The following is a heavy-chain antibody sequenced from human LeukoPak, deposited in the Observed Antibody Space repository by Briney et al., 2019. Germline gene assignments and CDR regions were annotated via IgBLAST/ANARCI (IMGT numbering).Heavy chain of an antibody. J-gene: IGHJ4*02. V-gene: IGHV4-59*01. CDR3: AREGWLQAPGYFDS. D-gene: IGHD5-24*01. CDR2: IYYTGST. CDR1: GGSISSYY. Sequence: SETLSLTCTVSGGSISSYYWSWIRQSPGKGLEWIGCIYYTGSTNYNPSLKSRLTISVDTSKNQFSLKLSSVTAADTAVYYCAREGWLQAPGYFDSWGQGTLVTVSS.